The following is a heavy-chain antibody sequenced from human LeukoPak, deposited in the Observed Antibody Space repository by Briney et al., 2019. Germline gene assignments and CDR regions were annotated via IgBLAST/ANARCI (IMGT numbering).Heavy chain of an antibody. CDR2: IYYTGST. CDR1: GASIISGGYY. J-gene: IGHJ4*02. Sequence: SETLSLTCTVSGASIISGGYYWSWIRQHPGKGLEWIGYIYYTGSTYYNPSLKNRLTISIDTSKSQFSLKLTSVTAADTAVYYCARDPIAYCGADCYSDWGQGTLVTVSS. CDR3: ARDPIAYCGADCYSD. V-gene: IGHV4-31*03. D-gene: IGHD2-21*02.